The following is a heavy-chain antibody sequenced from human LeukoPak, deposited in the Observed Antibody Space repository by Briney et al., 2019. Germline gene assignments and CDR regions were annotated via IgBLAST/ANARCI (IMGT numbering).Heavy chain of an antibody. J-gene: IGHJ4*02. CDR1: GGSFSGYY. V-gene: IGHV4-34*01. D-gene: IGHD3-10*01. Sequence: SETLSLTCAVYGGSFSGYYWSWIRQPPGKGLEWIGEINHSGSTNYNPSLKSRVTISVDTSKNQFSLKLSSVTAADTAVYCCARGSTKGGRGVSDYWGQGTLVTVSS. CDR3: ARGSTKGGRGVSDY. CDR2: INHSGST.